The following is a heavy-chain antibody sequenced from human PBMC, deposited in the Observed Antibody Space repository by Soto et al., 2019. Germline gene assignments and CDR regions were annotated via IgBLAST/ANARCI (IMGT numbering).Heavy chain of an antibody. CDR3: ARDDPTYDFKGPMDV. CDR1: GGTFSSYA. CDR2: IIPIFGTA. D-gene: IGHD3-3*01. V-gene: IGHV1-69*13. J-gene: IGHJ6*02. Sequence: ASVKVSCKASGGTFSSYAISWVRQAPGQGLEWMGGIIPIFGTANYAQKFQGRVTITADESTSTAYMELSSLRSEDTAVYYCARDDPTYDFKGPMDVWGQGTTVTVSS.